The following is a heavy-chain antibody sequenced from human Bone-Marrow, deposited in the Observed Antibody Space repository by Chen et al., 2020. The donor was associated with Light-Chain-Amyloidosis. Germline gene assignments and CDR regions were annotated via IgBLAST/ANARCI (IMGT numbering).Heavy chain of an antibody. V-gene: IGHV5-51*01. CDR1: GYTFPNYW. Sequence: EVQLEQSGPEVKKPGESLKISCKGSGYTFPNYWIGWVRQMPGKGLEWMGVIYPDDSDDRYSPSFEGQVTISADKSITTDYLQWRSLKASDTAMYYCARRRDGYNFDYWGQGTLVTVSS. J-gene: IGHJ4*02. D-gene: IGHD5-12*01. CDR2: IYPDDSDD. CDR3: ARRRDGYNFDY.